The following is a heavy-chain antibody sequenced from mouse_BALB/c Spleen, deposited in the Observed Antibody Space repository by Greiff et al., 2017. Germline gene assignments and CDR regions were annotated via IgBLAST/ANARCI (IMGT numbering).Heavy chain of an antibody. V-gene: IGHV2-9*02. CDR2: IWAGGST. CDR1: GFSLTSYG. D-gene: IGHD1-1*01. Sequence: VMLVESGPGLVAPSQSLSITCTVSGFSLTSYGVHWVRQPPGKGLEWLGVIWAGGSTNYNSALMSRLSISKDNSKSQVFLKMNSLQTDDTAMYYCAREDYYGSRGYFDYWGQGTTLTVSS. CDR3: AREDYYGSRGYFDY. J-gene: IGHJ2*01.